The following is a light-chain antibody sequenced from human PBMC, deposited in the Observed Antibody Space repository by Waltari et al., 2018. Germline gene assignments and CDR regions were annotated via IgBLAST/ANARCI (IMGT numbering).Light chain of an antibody. J-gene: IGLJ1*01. V-gene: IGLV1-47*01. Sequence: QSVLTQPPSASGTPGQRVTISCSGSSANIGRNYVYWYQQLPGPAPRLLIYRDDKRPSGVSDRFSGSKSGTSASLTISGLRSDDDAEYYCAAWDTSRTAFFVFGSGTKVTVL. CDR1: SANIGRNY. CDR3: AAWDTSRTAFFV. CDR2: RDD.